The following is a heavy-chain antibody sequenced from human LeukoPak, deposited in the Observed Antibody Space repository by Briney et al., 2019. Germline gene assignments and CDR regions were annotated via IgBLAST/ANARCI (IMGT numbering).Heavy chain of an antibody. CDR1: GFTFSSYG. CDR3: AKDPSVPPSVVTAGGGNY. Sequence: YPGGSLRLSCAASGFTFSSYGMHWVRQAPGKGLEWVAFIRYDGSNKYYADSVKGRFTISRDNSKNTLYLQMNSLRAEDTAVYYCAKDPSVPPSVVTAGGGNYWGQGTLVTVSS. D-gene: IGHD2-21*02. V-gene: IGHV3-30*02. CDR2: IRYDGSNK. J-gene: IGHJ4*02.